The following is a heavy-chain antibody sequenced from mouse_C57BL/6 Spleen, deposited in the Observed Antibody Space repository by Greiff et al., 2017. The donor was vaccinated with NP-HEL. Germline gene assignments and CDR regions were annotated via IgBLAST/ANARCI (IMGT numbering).Heavy chain of an antibody. Sequence: VQLQQSGPELVKPGASVKISCKASGYAFSSSWMNWVKQRPGKGLEWIGRIYPGDGDTNYNGKFKGKATLTADKSSSTAYLQLSSLKSEDSAVYFCARWEVVADVWGTGTTVTVSS. J-gene: IGHJ1*03. V-gene: IGHV1-82*01. CDR1: GYAFSSSW. D-gene: IGHD1-1*01. CDR2: IYPGDGDT. CDR3: ARWEVVADV.